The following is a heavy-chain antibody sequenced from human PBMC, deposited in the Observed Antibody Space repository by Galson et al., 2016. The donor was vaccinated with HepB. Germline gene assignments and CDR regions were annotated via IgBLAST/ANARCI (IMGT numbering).Heavy chain of an antibody. Sequence: SLRLSCAASGSTFSNYAMSWVRQAPGKGLEWVSGISGSGGRTYYADSVKGRFTISRDNSKNTLYLQMNSLRAEDTALYYCAKGDSILDPDYYYYGMDVWGQGTTVTVSS. J-gene: IGHJ6*02. CDR1: GSTFSNYA. D-gene: IGHD3-3*02. V-gene: IGHV3-23*01. CDR2: ISGSGGRT. CDR3: AKGDSILDPDYYYYGMDV.